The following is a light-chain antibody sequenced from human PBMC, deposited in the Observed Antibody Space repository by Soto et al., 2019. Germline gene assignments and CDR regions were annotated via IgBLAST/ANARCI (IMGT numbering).Light chain of an antibody. J-gene: IGKJ2*01. Sequence: EIVLTQSPGTLSLSPGERATLSCRASQSVSSSYLAWYQQKPGQAPRLLIYGASSRATGIPDRFSGSGSGTDFTLTISRLEPEVFAVYYCQHYGSSPRYAFGQGTKLEIK. V-gene: IGKV3-20*01. CDR3: QHYGSSPRYA. CDR2: GAS. CDR1: QSVSSSY.